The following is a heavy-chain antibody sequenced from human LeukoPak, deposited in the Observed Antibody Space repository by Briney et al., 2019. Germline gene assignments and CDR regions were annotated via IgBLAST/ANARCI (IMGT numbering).Heavy chain of an antibody. CDR3: ARYDYYRSRSGPD. D-gene: IGHD3-10*01. CDR2: MYSGGRT. Sequence: GGSLRLSCETSGHIVSSNYMHWVRQAPGKGLEWVSVMYSGGRTFYTDSVKGRFTTSRDNSNNTLYLQMSNVTGEDTAVYYCARYDYYRSRSGPDWGQGTLVTVSS. CDR1: GHIVSSNY. V-gene: IGHV3-66*01. J-gene: IGHJ4*02.